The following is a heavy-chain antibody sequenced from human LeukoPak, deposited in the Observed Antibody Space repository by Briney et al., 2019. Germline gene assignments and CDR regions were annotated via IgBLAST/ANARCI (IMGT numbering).Heavy chain of an antibody. CDR3: ARSGDSSGYYRDY. V-gene: IGHV4-30-4*08. CDR2: IYYSGST. D-gene: IGHD3-22*01. J-gene: IGHJ4*02. Sequence: SETLSLTCAVYGGSFSGYYWSWIRQPPGKGLEWIGYIYYSGSTYYNPSLKSRVTISVDTSKNQFSLKLSSVTAADTAVYYCARSGDSSGYYRDYWGQGTLVTVSS. CDR1: GGSFSGYY.